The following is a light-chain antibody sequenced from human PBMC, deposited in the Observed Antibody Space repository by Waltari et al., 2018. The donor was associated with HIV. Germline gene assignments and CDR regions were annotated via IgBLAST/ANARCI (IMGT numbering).Light chain of an antibody. CDR3: SSYGDSLKVL. CDR1: SSDIRAYDF. CDR2: EVT. J-gene: IGLJ2*01. Sequence: QSALTQPPSASGSLGQSVTISCTGSSSDIRAYDFVYWFQQHPHSAPKLLLYEVTRRPSTVSDRFSGSRSGNTAFLTVAGLQPDDEATYFCSSYGDSLKVLFGGGTNVTVL. V-gene: IGLV2-8*01.